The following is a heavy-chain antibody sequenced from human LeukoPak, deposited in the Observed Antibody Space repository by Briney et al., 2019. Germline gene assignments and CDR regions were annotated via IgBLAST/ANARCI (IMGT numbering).Heavy chain of an antibody. CDR1: GYTFTTFS. D-gene: IGHD3-16*02. Sequence: ASVKVSCKASGYTFTTFSMNWVRQAPGQGLEWMGWINSDTGNPTYAQGFTGRFVFSLDTSVSTAYLQISSLKAEDTAVYYCARGMGGSYRLYYFDSWGQGTLVTVSS. J-gene: IGHJ4*02. V-gene: IGHV7-4-1*02. CDR2: INSDTGNP. CDR3: ARGMGGSYRLYYFDS.